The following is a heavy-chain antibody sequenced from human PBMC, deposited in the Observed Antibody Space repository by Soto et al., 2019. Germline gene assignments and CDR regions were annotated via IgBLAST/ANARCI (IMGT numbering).Heavy chain of an antibody. CDR1: GFTFSTYH. CDR3: ARDGSTVTTNYHYAMDV. Sequence: EVQLVESGGGLVQPGGSLILSCAASGFTFSTYHMNWVRQAPGKGLEWVSYIHSGGSRIYYADSVKGRFTITRDKAKNSLYLQMTSLRAEDTAVYYCARDGSTVTTNYHYAMDVWGQGTTVTVSS. D-gene: IGHD4-17*01. J-gene: IGHJ6*02. V-gene: IGHV3-48*03. CDR2: IHSGGSRI.